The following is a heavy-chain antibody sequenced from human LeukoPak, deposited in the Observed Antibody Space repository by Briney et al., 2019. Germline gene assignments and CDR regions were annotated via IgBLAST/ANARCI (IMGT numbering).Heavy chain of an antibody. Sequence: SVTVSCKASGGTFSSYTISWVRQAPGKGVEWMGRIIHILGKANYAQKFQGIVTITADKSTSTAYMELSSVRSEDTAVYYCARDGGMDVWGQGTTVTVSS. V-gene: IGHV1-69*08. J-gene: IGHJ6*02. CDR2: IIHILGKA. CDR1: GGTFSSYT. CDR3: ARDGGMDV.